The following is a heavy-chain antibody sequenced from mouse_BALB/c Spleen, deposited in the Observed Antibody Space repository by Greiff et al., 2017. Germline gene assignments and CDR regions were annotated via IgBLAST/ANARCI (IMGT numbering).Heavy chain of an antibody. V-gene: IGHV14-1*02. CDR2: IDPENGNT. D-gene: IGHD1-1*01. CDR1: GFNIKDYY. Sequence: VQLKESGAELVRPGALVKLSCKASGFNIKDYYMHWVKQRPEQGLEWIGWIDPENGNTIYDPKFQGKASITADTSSNTAYLQLSSLTSEDTAVYYCALRRMDYWGQGTSVTVSS. CDR3: ALRRMDY. J-gene: IGHJ4*01.